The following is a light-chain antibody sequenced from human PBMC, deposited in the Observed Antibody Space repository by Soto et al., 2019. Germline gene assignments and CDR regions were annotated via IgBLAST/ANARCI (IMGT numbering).Light chain of an antibody. J-gene: IGKJ2*01. CDR1: QSVSSN. V-gene: IGKV3-15*01. Sequence: DIVMTQSPVTLSVSPGERATLSCRASQSVSSNLAWYQQKPGQSPRLLLYGSSTRATGIPARFRGSGSGTEFTLTISSLQSEDFAVYYCQQYNNWPHTFGQGTKLKSK. CDR2: GSS. CDR3: QQYNNWPHT.